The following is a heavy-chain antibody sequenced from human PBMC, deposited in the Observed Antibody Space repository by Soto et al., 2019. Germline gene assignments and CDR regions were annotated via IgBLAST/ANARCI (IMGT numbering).Heavy chain of an antibody. CDR1: GGSISSSY. J-gene: IGHJ6*02. CDR3: ARHSPYYGMDV. Sequence: NPTETLSLTCTVSGGSISSSYWSWIRQPPGKGLEWIAYIHYSGTTNYNPSLKSRVTISGDTSKNQVSLELTSVTAADTAVYYCARHSPYYGMDVWGQVTTVTVSS. CDR2: IHYSGTT. V-gene: IGHV4-59*01.